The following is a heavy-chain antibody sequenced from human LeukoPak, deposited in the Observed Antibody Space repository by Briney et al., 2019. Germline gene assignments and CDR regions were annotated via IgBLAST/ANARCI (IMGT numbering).Heavy chain of an antibody. D-gene: IGHD6-13*01. CDR1: NGSFSGYY. V-gene: IGHV4-34*01. J-gene: IGHJ4*02. CDR3: ARGSSTAYV. Sequence: SETLSLTCAVYNGSFSGYYWSWIRQSPGKGLEWIGEINHTGRTNYNPALKSRVIISVDTFKSQFSLKLKSVTAADTAIYFCARGSSTAYVWGQGTLVAVSS. CDR2: INHTGRT.